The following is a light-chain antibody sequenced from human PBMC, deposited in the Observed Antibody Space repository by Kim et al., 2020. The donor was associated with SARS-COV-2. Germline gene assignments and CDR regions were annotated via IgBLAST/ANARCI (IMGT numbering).Light chain of an antibody. CDR2: EVT. V-gene: IGLV2-18*02. CDR3: SSYTSTTTSYV. CDR1: NSDVGSYNR. J-gene: IGLJ1*01. Sequence: QPALTQPPSVSGSPGQSVTISCTGTNSDVGSYNRVSWHQQPPGTAPKLIIYEVTNRPSGVPDRFSGSRSGNTASLTISGLQAEDEADYYCSSYTSTTTSYVFGTGTKVTVL.